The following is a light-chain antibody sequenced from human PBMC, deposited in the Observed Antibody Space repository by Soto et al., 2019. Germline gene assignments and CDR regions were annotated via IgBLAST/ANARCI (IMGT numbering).Light chain of an antibody. J-gene: IGLJ2*01. CDR2: EVS. Sequence: QYALTQPASVSGSPGQSITISCTGTSSDVGGYDFVSWYQHHPGKVPKLMIFEVSKRPSGVSNRFSGSKSGNTASLTISGLQAEDEADYYCSSYTSTTLVFGGGTKLTVL. CDR3: SSYTSTTLV. V-gene: IGLV2-14*01. CDR1: SSDVGGYDF.